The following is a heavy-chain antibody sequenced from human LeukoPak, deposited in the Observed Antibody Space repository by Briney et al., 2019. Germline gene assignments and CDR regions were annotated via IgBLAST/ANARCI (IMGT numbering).Heavy chain of an antibody. Sequence: SETLSLTCTVSGGSISSGGYYWSWIRQHPGKGLEWIGYIYYSGSTYYNPSLKSRVTISVDTSKNQFSLKLSSVTAADMAVYYCARGQVAVAGIPPRLLDYWGQGTLVTVSS. J-gene: IGHJ4*02. V-gene: IGHV4-31*03. D-gene: IGHD6-19*01. CDR2: IYYSGST. CDR3: ARGQVAVAGIPPRLLDY. CDR1: GGSISSGGYY.